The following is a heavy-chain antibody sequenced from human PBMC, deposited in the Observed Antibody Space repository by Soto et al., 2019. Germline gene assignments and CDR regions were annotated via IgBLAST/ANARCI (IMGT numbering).Heavy chain of an antibody. CDR2: ISAYNGNT. D-gene: IGHD2-2*01. V-gene: IGHV1-18*01. Sequence: ASVKVSCKASGYTFTSYGISWVRQAPGQGLEWMGWISAYNGNTNYAQKLQGRVTMTTDTSTSTAYMELRSLRSDNTAVYYCASSWIVVVPDGLDYGMDVWGQGTTVTVSS. J-gene: IGHJ6*02. CDR3: ASSWIVVVPDGLDYGMDV. CDR1: GYTFTSYG.